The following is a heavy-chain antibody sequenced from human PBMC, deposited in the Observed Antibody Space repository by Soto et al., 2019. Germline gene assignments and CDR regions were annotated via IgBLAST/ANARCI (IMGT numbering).Heavy chain of an antibody. CDR1: GYTFTSYD. D-gene: IGHD3-9*01. CDR3: GRGALRYFDWFPSPLYYYMDV. CDR2: MNPNSGNT. J-gene: IGHJ6*03. V-gene: IGHV1-8*01. Sequence: ASVKVSCKASGYTFTSYDINWVRQATGQGLEWMGWMNPNSGNTGYAQKFQGRVTMTRNTSISTAYMELSSLRSEDTAVYYCGRGALRYFDWFPSPLYYYMDVWGKGTTVTVSS.